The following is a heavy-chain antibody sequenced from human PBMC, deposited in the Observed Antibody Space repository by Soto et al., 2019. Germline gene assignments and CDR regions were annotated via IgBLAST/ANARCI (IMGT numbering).Heavy chain of an antibody. CDR3: ARAPGDYYDSSGYYYAY. CDR2: ISAYNGNT. J-gene: IGHJ4*02. D-gene: IGHD3-22*01. CDR1: GYTFTSHG. Sequence: ASVKVSCKASGYTFTSHGISWVRQAPGQGLEWMGWISAYNGNTNYAQKLQGRVTMTTDTSTSTGYMELRSLRSDDTAVYYCARAPGDYYDSSGYYYAYWGQGTLVTVSS. V-gene: IGHV1-18*04.